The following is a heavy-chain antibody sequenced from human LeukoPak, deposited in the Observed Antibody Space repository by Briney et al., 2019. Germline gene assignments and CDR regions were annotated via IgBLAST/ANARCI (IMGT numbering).Heavy chain of an antibody. CDR1: GYTFTSYY. Sequence: ASMKVSCKASGYTFTSYYMHWVRQAPGQGLEWMGIINPSDGSTSYAQKFQGRVTMTRDTSTSTVYMELSSLRSEDTAVYYCARDMTPPGYYYDSSGYPLGYWGQGTLVTVSS. D-gene: IGHD3-22*01. J-gene: IGHJ4*02. V-gene: IGHV1-46*01. CDR2: INPSDGST. CDR3: ARDMTPPGYYYDSSGYPLGY.